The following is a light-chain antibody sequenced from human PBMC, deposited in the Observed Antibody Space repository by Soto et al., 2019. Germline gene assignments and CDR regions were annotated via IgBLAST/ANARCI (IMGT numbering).Light chain of an antibody. CDR2: NSS. Sequence: EIVLTQSPGTLSLSPGERSTLSCRASQTVRNNYLAWYQQKPGQAPRLLIYNSSTRPTGIPDRFSGSGSGTDFTLTIIRLAPEEFALYFWKQYRDLPQTFGQGTRVEIK. V-gene: IGKV3-20*01. J-gene: IGKJ1*01. CDR1: QTVRNNY. CDR3: KQYRDLPQT.